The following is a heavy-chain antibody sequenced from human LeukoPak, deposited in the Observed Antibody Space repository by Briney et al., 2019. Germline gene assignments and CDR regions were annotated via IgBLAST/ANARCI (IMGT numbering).Heavy chain of an antibody. V-gene: IGHV3-30-3*01. D-gene: IGHD3-3*01. CDR1: GFTFSSYA. Sequence: PGGSLRLSCAASGFTFSSYAMHWVRQAPGKGLEWVAVISYDGSNKYYADSVKGRFTISRDNSKNTLYLQMNSLRAEDTAVYYCAREYRKGDFWSGPGYWGQGTLVTVSS. J-gene: IGHJ4*02. CDR2: ISYDGSNK. CDR3: AREYRKGDFWSGPGY.